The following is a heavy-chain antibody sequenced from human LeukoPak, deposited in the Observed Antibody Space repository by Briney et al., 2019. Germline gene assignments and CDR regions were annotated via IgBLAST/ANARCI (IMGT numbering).Heavy chain of an antibody. CDR2: INHSGST. CDR3: ARVGMTGYSYNWFDP. V-gene: IGHV4-34*01. D-gene: IGHD3-9*01. Sequence: SETLSLTCAVYGGSFSGYYWSWIRQPPGKGLEWIGEINHSGSTNYNPSLKSRVTISVDTSKNQFSLKLSSVTAADTAVYYCARVGMTGYSYNWFDPWGQGTLVTVSS. J-gene: IGHJ5*02. CDR1: GGSFSGYY.